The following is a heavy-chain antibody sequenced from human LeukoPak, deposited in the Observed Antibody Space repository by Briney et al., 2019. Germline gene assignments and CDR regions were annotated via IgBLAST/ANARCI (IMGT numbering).Heavy chain of an antibody. J-gene: IGHJ4*02. CDR3: ARVGYTYGSDY. CDR1: GFSLSSYT. Sequence: GGPLRLSCTASGFSLSSYTMNWLRQAPGEGLEWVSSISSSSIYIYYADSVKGRFTISRDSAENSLYLQMNSLRAEDTAVYYCARVGYTYGSDYWGQGTLVTVSS. V-gene: IGHV3-21*01. D-gene: IGHD5-18*01. CDR2: ISSSSIYI.